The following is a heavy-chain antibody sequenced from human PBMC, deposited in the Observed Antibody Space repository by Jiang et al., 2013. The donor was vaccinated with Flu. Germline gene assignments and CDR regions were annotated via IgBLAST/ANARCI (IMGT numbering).Heavy chain of an antibody. V-gene: IGHV3-33*01. CDR2: IWYDGSNK. D-gene: IGHD5-18*01. CDR3: ATGSVDTGGYSYGDHAFDI. J-gene: IGHJ3*02. CDR1: GFTFSSYG. Sequence: SGGGVVQPGRSLRLSCAASGFTFSSYGMHWVRQAPGKGLEWVAVIWYDGSNKYYADSVKGRFTISRDNSKNTLYLQMNSLRAEDTAVYYCATGSVDTGGYSYGDHAFDIWGQGTMVTVSS.